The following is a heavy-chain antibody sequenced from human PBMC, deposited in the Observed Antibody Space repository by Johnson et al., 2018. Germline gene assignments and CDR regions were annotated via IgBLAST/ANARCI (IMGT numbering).Heavy chain of an antibody. D-gene: IGHD3-9*01. Sequence: QVQLGEAGGGVVQAGRSLRLCCAASGFTFSSYGMHWVRQAPGKGLEWVAVISYDGTNKYYADSVKGRFTISRDNSKNTLYLQMNSLRAEDTAVYYCAKCMYDTLPEYFQHWGQGTLVTVSS. CDR1: GFTFSSYG. J-gene: IGHJ1*01. V-gene: IGHV3-30*18. CDR2: ISYDGTNK. CDR3: AKCMYDTLPEYFQH.